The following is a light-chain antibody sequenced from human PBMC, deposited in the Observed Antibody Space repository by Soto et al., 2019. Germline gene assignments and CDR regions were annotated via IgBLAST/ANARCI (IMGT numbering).Light chain of an antibody. V-gene: IGLV2-8*01. CDR1: SSDVGSSNF. CDR3: SSYAGSTNIV. Sequence: QYALTQPPSASGSTGQSVTISCTGTSSDVGSSNFVSWYQQHPGKAPKLLIYEVYKRPSGVPDRVSGSKSCNTASLTVSGLQDDDEADYYCSSYAGSTNIVFGSGTKLTVL. CDR2: EVY. J-gene: IGLJ1*01.